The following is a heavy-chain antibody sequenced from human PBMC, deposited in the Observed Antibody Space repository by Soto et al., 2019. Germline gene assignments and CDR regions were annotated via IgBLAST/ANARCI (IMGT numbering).Heavy chain of an antibody. J-gene: IGHJ4*02. V-gene: IGHV4-30-2*01. Sequence: SETLSLTCAVSGGSISSGGYSWSWIRQPPGKGLEWIGYIYHSGSTYYNPSLKSRVTISVDRSKNQFSLKLSSVTAADTAVYYCARGGDNFDYWGQGTLVTVSS. CDR2: IYHSGST. CDR1: GGSISSGGYS. CDR3: ARGGDNFDY.